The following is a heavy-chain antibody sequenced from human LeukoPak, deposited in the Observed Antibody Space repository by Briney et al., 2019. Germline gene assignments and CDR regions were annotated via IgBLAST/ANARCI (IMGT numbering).Heavy chain of an antibody. J-gene: IGHJ6*02. CDR2: ISSNGGST. CDR1: GFTFSSYA. V-gene: IGHV3-64*01. CDR3: ARDRVRYSSSPSTNYGMDV. Sequence: GGSLTLSCAASGFTFSSYAMHWVRQAPGKGLEYVSAISSNGGSTCYANSVKGRFTISRDNSKNTLYLQMGSLRAEDMAVYYCARDRVRYSSSPSTNYGMDVWGQGTTVTVSS. D-gene: IGHD6-6*01.